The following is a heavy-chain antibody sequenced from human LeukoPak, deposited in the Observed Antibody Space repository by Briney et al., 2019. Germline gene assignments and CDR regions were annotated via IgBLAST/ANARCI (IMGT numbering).Heavy chain of an antibody. V-gene: IGHV1-69*01. Sequence: SVKVSCKASGGTFSSYAISWVRQAPGQGLEWMGGIIPIFGTANYAQKFQGRVTITADESTGTAYMELSSLRSEDTAVYYCARDHGSGYYYMDVWGKGTTVTVSS. CDR2: IIPIFGTA. CDR3: ARDHGSGYYYMDV. CDR1: GGTFSSYA. J-gene: IGHJ6*03. D-gene: IGHD3-10*01.